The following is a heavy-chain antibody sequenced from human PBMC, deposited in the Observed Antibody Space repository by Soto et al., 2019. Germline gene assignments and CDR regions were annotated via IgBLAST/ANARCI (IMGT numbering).Heavy chain of an antibody. V-gene: IGHV1-69*13. D-gene: IGHD6-13*01. Sequence: SVKVSCKASGGTFSSYAISWVRQAPGQGLEWMGGIIPIFGTANYAQKFQGRVTITADESTSTAYMELSSLRSEDTAVYYCARERREQQLVGDWVYYYGMDVWGQGTTVTVSS. J-gene: IGHJ6*02. CDR1: GGTFSSYA. CDR3: ARERREQQLVGDWVYYYGMDV. CDR2: IIPIFGTA.